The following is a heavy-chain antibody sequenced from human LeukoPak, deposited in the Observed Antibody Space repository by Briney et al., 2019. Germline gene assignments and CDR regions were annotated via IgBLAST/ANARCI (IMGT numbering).Heavy chain of an antibody. CDR2: IRGRSDTT. Sequence: GGSLRLSCATSGFTFSGYYMHWLRQAPGKGLEWIAFIRGRSDTTYYADSVQGRFTISRDNAEDSVYLQMNSLRVEDTAVYYCARTYDFGIGPPGDAFDNWGQGTLVTVFS. V-gene: IGHV3-48*01. CDR1: GFTFSGYY. D-gene: IGHD3-3*01. J-gene: IGHJ3*02. CDR3: ARTYDFGIGPPGDAFDN.